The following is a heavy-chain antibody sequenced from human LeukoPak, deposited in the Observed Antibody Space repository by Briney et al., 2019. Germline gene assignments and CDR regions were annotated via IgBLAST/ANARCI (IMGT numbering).Heavy chain of an antibody. V-gene: IGHV3-11*04. D-gene: IGHD1-1*01. CDR1: GFTFSDYY. J-gene: IGHJ4*02. CDR3: ARDPRTVRI. CDR2: ISSSGSTI. Sequence: GGSLRLSCAASGFTFSDYYMSWIRQAPGKGLEWVSYISSSGSTIYYADSVKGRFTISRDNAKNLLYLQMDSLRVEDTAIYYCARDPRTVRIWGQGTLVTVSS.